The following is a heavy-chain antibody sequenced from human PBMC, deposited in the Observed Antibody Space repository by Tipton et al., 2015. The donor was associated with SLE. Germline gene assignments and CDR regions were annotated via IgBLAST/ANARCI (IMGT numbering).Heavy chain of an antibody. CDR1: GGSISGHY. CDR3: ARAITMMGTGFYYNYYYIDV. D-gene: IGHD1/OR15-1a*01. CDR2: IYYSGGT. J-gene: IGHJ6*03. V-gene: IGHV4-59*11. Sequence: TLSLTCTVSGGSISGHYWSWIRQSPEKGLEYIGYIYYSGGTNYNPSLKSRVTISVDTSKNQFSLMLSSVTAADTAVYYCARAITMMGTGFYYNYYYIDVWGKGTTVTVSS.